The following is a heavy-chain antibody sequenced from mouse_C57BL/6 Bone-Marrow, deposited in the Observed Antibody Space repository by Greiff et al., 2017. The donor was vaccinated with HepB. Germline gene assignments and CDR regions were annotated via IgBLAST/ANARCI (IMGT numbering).Heavy chain of an antibody. V-gene: IGHV2-2*01. CDR2: IWSGGST. Sequence: VKLMESGPGLVQPSQSLSITCTVSGFSLTSYGVHWVRQSPGKGLEWLGVIWSGGSTDYNAAFISRLSISKDNSKSQVFFKMNSLQADDTAIYYCATKRGEDGYEGFAYWGQGTLVTVSA. J-gene: IGHJ3*01. CDR3: ATKRGEDGYEGFAY. CDR1: GFSLTSYG. D-gene: IGHD2-2*01.